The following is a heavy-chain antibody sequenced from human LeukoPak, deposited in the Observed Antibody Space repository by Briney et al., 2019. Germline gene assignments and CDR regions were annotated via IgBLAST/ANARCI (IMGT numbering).Heavy chain of an antibody. CDR2: IYGGGST. J-gene: IGHJ5*02. CDR3: VTRLA. CDR1: GFTFSSYS. Sequence: PGGSLRLSCAASGFTFSSYSMNWVRQAPGKGLDWVSMIYGGGSTNYADSVKGRFTISRDSSKNTLYLQMNSLRAEDTAVYYCVTRLAWGQGTLVTVSS. V-gene: IGHV3-53*01. D-gene: IGHD3-16*01.